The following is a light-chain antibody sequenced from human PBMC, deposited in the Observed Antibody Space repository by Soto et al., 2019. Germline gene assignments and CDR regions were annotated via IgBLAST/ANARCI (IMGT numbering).Light chain of an antibody. CDR3: QQYNNWWT. CDR2: GAS. CDR1: QGVSSS. J-gene: IGKJ1*01. Sequence: DIVMTQSPATLSVSPGERVTLSCRASQGVSSSLAWYQQKPGQAPKLLIHGASTRAIGIPARFSGSGSETEFTLTISILQYEDFAVYYCQQYNNWWTFGQGTKVEIK. V-gene: IGKV3-15*01.